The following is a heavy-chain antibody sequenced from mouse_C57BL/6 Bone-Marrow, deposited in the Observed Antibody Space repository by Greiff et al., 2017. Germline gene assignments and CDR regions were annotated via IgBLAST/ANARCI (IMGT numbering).Heavy chain of an antibody. D-gene: IGHD1-2*01. CDR2: ISDGGSYT. CDR1: GFTFSSYA. CDR3: ARDRLLRPGYFDY. Sequence: DVQLVESGGGLVKPGGSLKLSCAASGFTFSSYAMSWVRQTPEKRLEWVATISDGGSYTYYPDNVKGRFIISRDNAKNNLYLQMSHLKSEDTAMYYCARDRLLRPGYFDYWGQGTTLTVSS. V-gene: IGHV5-4*01. J-gene: IGHJ2*01.